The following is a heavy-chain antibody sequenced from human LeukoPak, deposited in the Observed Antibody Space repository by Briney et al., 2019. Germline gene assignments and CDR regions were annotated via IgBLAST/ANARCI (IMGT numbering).Heavy chain of an antibody. CDR2: IYYSGST. CDR1: GGSISRYY. D-gene: IGHD3-22*01. V-gene: IGHV4-59*01. CDR3: ASGHYDSSGYVGDY. J-gene: IGHJ4*02. Sequence: SETLSLTCTVSGGSISRYYWSWIRQPPGKGLGWIGYIYYSGSTNYNPSLKSRVTISVDTSKNQFSLKLSSVTAADTAVYYCASGHYDSSGYVGDYWGQGTLVTVSS.